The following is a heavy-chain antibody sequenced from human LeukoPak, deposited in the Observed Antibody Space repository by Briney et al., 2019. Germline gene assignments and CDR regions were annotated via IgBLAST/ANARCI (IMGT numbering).Heavy chain of an antibody. Sequence: SVKVSCKASGGTFSSYAISWVRQAPGQGLEWMGGIIPIFGTANYAQKFQGRVTITADESTSTAYMELSSLRSEDTAVYYCARVVVPAAIVPHFDYWGRGTLVTVSS. CDR1: GGTFSSYA. CDR2: IIPIFGTA. D-gene: IGHD2-2*02. CDR3: ARVVVPAAIVPHFDY. V-gene: IGHV1-69*13. J-gene: IGHJ4*02.